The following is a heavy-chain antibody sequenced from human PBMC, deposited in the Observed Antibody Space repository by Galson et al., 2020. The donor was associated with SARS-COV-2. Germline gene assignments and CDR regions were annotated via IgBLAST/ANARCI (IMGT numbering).Heavy chain of an antibody. D-gene: IGHD6-19*01. J-gene: IGHJ3*02. CDR2: INGDGSST. CDR1: GFSSSSYW. CDR3: ARGSSSGSQRAFDM. V-gene: IGHV3-74*01. Sequence: GGSLRLSCAASGFSSSSYWMHWVRQAPGKGLVWVSRINGDGSSTNYADPVKGRFTISRDNAKNTLFLQMNSLRAEDTAVYYCARGSSSGSQRAFDMWGQGTMVTVSS.